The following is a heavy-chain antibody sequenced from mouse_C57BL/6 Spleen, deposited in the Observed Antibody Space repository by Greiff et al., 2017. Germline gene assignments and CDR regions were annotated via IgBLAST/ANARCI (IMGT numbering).Heavy chain of an antibody. Sequence: ESGPGLVKPSQSLSLTCSVTGYSITSGYYWNWIRQFPGNKLEWMGYISYDGSNNYNPSLKNRISITRDTSKNQFFLKLNSVTTEDTATYYCARGGMYYYGSLDYWGQGTTLTVSS. CDR2: ISYDGSN. V-gene: IGHV3-6*01. CDR1: GYSITSGYY. CDR3: ARGGMYYYGSLDY. J-gene: IGHJ2*01. D-gene: IGHD1-1*01.